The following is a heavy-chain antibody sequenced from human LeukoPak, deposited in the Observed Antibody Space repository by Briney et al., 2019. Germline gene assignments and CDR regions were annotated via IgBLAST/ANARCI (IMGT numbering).Heavy chain of an antibody. D-gene: IGHD3-22*01. V-gene: IGHV1-69*05. J-gene: IGHJ4*02. CDR3: ARVSQTPAYYYTSGYYYHGY. Sequence: ASVKVSCKASGGTFSSYAISWVRQAPGQGLEWMGGIIPIFGTANYAQKLQGRVTITTDESTSTAYMELSSLRSEDTAVYYCARVSQTPAYYYTSGYYYHGYWGQGTRVTVSS. CDR2: IIPIFGTA. CDR1: GGTFSSYA.